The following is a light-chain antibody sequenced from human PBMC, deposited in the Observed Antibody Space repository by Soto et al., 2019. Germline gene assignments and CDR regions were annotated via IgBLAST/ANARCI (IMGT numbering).Light chain of an antibody. CDR3: QCYSSRLSAYVV. Sequence: QSVLTQPPSVCGSPGQRVTISCTGSSSNIGAGYDVHWYQQLPGTAPKLLIYGNSNRPSGVPDRFSGSKSGTSASLAITGLQAEDEAEADCQCYSSRLSAYVVFGGGTKLTVL. CDR1: SSNIGAGYD. CDR2: GNS. J-gene: IGLJ2*01. V-gene: IGLV1-40*01.